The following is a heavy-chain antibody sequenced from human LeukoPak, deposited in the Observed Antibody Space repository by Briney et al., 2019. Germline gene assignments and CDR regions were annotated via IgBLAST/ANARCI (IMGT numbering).Heavy chain of an antibody. J-gene: IGHJ3*02. CDR1: GLTFSSYW. CDR2: INREGSST. CDR3: AKVSGRFLEWFDAFDI. Sequence: TGGSLRLSCAVSGLTFSSYWMHWVRQAPGKGLVWVSRINREGSSTSYADSVKGRFTISRDNSKNTLYLQMNSLRAEDTAVYYCAKVSGRFLEWFDAFDIWGQGTMVTVSS. V-gene: IGHV3-74*01. D-gene: IGHD3-3*01.